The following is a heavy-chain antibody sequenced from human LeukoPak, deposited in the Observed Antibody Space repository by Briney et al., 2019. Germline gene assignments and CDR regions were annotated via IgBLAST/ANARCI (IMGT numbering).Heavy chain of an antibody. J-gene: IGHJ3*01. V-gene: IGHV3-20*04. CDR3: AEDGIRDFDFAFDL. CDR2: IHWNGGTT. D-gene: IGHD3-9*01. Sequence: GGSLRLSCAASGFTFDAYAMSGHRQVPGKWLEWFSGIHWNGGTTGYADSVKGRFLISRDNAKNFLYLQMNSLRAEDTAFFFQAEDGIRDFDFAFDLWGQGTMVTVSS. CDR1: GFTFDAYA.